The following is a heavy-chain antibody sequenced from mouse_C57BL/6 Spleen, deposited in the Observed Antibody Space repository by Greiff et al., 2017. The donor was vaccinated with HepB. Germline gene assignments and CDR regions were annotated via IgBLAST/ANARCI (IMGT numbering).Heavy chain of an antibody. Sequence: VQLQQSGAELARPGASVKLSCKASGYTFTSYGISWVKQRTGQGLEWIGEIYPRSGNTYYNEKFKGKATLTADISSSTAYMELRSLTSEDSAVYFCAREGTVVATRDYYAMDYWGQGTSVTVSS. CDR3: AREGTVVATRDYYAMDY. V-gene: IGHV1-81*01. CDR2: IYPRSGNT. D-gene: IGHD1-1*01. CDR1: GYTFTSYG. J-gene: IGHJ4*01.